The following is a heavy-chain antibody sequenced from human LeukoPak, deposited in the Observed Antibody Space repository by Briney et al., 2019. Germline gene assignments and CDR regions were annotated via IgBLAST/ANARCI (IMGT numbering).Heavy chain of an antibody. D-gene: IGHD3-3*01. CDR2: INPNSGGT. Sequence: ASVKVSCKASGYTFTCYYMHWVRQAPGQGLEWMGWINPNSGGTNYAQKFQGRVTMTRDTSISTAYMELSRLRSDDTAVYYCAREELLRFSYPLDYWGQGTLVTVSS. CDR1: GYTFTCYY. CDR3: AREELLRFSYPLDY. J-gene: IGHJ4*02. V-gene: IGHV1-2*02.